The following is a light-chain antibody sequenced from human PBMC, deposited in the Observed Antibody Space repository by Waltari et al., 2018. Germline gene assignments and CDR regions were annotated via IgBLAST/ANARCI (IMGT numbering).Light chain of an antibody. CDR2: DVS. V-gene: IGLV2-14*01. CDR3: SSYTSSDTPV. J-gene: IGLJ1*01. Sequence: QSALTQPASVSGSPGQSITISCTGTSSDVGGYNFVSWYQQHPGKAPKLMIYDVSHRPSGVSNRFSGSKSGNTASLTISGLQAEDEADYYCSSYTSSDTPVFGTGTKVTVV. CDR1: SSDVGGYNF.